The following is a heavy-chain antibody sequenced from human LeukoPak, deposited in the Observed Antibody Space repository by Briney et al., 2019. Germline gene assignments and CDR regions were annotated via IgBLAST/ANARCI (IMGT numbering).Heavy chain of an antibody. Sequence: SETLSLTCAVSGGSISSSNWWSWVRQPPGKGLEWIGEIYPSGSTDYNPSLKSRVTILLDKSKNQFSLKLTSVNAADTAVYYCARSISAMVRGAPYYWGQGTLVTVSS. V-gene: IGHV4-4*02. J-gene: IGHJ4*02. CDR2: IYPSGST. CDR1: GGSISSSNW. CDR3: ARSISAMVRGAPYY. D-gene: IGHD3-10*01.